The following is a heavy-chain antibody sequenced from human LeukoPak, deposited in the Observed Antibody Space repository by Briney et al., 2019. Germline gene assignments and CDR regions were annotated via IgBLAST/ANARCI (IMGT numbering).Heavy chain of an antibody. CDR3: ARGSGSGNYALGR. V-gene: IGHV1-69*04. J-gene: IGHJ4*02. CDR2: IIPVLTLT. D-gene: IGHD3-10*01. CDR1: QGTLSSYA. Sequence: VAAVKVSCKAPQGTLSSYAPSCVRQAPGQGLEWMGRIIPVLTLTNYPPKFQDRPSIIADKATSTAYMELTNLTSADTAVYFCARGSGSGNYALGRWGQGTLVTVSS.